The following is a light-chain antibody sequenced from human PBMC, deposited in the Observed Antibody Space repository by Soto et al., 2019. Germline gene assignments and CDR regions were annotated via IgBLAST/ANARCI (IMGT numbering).Light chain of an antibody. CDR3: CSYAGISTFYV. Sequence: QSVLTQPASVSGSPGQSITISCTGTSSDVGSYNLVSWYQQHPGKAPKLMIHGVNKRPSGVSNRFSGSKSGNTASLTISGLQAEDEADYYCCSYAGISTFYVFGTGTKATVL. CDR1: SSDVGSYNL. V-gene: IGLV2-23*02. CDR2: GVN. J-gene: IGLJ1*01.